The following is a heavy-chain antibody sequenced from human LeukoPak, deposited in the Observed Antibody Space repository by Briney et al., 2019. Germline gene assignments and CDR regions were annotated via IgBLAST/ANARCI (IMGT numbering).Heavy chain of an antibody. CDR1: GFTFSSYS. Sequence: GGSLRLSCAASGFTFSSYSMNWVRQAPGKGLEWVSSISSSSSYIYYADSVKGRFTISRDNAKNSLYLQMNSLRAEETAVYYCARGTYNWNDDIDYWGQGTLVTVSS. V-gene: IGHV3-21*01. J-gene: IGHJ4*02. CDR2: ISSSSSYI. CDR3: ARGTYNWNDDIDY. D-gene: IGHD1-20*01.